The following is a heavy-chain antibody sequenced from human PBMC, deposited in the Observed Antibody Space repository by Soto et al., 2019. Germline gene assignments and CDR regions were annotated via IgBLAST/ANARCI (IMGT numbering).Heavy chain of an antibody. D-gene: IGHD3-16*01. CDR3: ARRLGSYYYGMDV. CDR1: GYTFTSYG. Sequence: ASVKVSCKASGYTFTSYGISWVRQAPGQGLEWMGWISTYNGNTNYAQKLQGRVTMTTDTSTNTAYMDLRSLTSDDTAVYFCARRLGSYYYGMDVWGQGTTVTVSS. CDR2: ISTYNGNT. J-gene: IGHJ6*02. V-gene: IGHV1-18*01.